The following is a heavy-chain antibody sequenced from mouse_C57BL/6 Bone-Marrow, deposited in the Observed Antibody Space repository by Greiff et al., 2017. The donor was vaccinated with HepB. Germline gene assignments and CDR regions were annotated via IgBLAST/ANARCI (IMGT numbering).Heavy chain of an antibody. CDR1: GFTFSDYY. J-gene: IGHJ4*01. Sequence: EVMLVESGGGLVQPGGSLKLSCAASGFTFSDYYMYWVRQTPEKRLEWVAYISNGGGSTYYPDTVKGRFTISRDNAKNTLYLQMSRLKSEDTAMYYCARRDYGSRTGAMDYWGQGTSVTVSS. CDR3: ARRDYGSRTGAMDY. V-gene: IGHV5-12*01. CDR2: ISNGGGST. D-gene: IGHD1-1*01.